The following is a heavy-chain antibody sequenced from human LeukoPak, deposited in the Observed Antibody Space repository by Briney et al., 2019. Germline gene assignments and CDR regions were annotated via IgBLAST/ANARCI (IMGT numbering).Heavy chain of an antibody. Sequence: PGGSLRLSCAASGFTFSNHWMSWVRQAPGKGLEWVANINPDGAVKRYVYSVKGRFTISRDNARNSLFLQMNSLRAEDTAVYYCARVGDSGYCSSTSCYTGYWGQGTLVTVSS. CDR1: GFTFSNHW. D-gene: IGHD2-2*02. CDR3: ARVGDSGYCSSTSCYTGY. CDR2: INPDGAVK. J-gene: IGHJ4*02. V-gene: IGHV3-7*01.